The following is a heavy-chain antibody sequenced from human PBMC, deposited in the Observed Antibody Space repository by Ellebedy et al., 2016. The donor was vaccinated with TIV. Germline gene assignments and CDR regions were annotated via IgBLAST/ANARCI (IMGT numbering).Heavy chain of an antibody. CDR2: ITSSSSYI. CDR3: ARVELD. Sequence: GESLKISCAASGFSFSSYTMNWVRRAPGKGLEWVASITSSSSYIFYADSVKGRFTISRDNAKNSLYLQMNSLRAEDTAVYYCARVELDWGQGTLVTVSS. V-gene: IGHV3-21*01. D-gene: IGHD1-1*01. J-gene: IGHJ4*02. CDR1: GFSFSSYT.